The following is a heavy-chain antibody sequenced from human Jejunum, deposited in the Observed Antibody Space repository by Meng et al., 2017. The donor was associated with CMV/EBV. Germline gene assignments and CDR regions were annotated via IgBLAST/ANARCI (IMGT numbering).Heavy chain of an antibody. V-gene: IGHV4-34*01. D-gene: IGHD3-10*01. CDR1: GGSLPGYY. CDR3: ARRVGSGKYFFDY. Sequence: GGSLPGYYCSWIRQPPGKGLEWIGEINYSESTNYNPSLNSRVTISVDTFKNQCSLKLTSVTAADTAMYYCARRVGSGKYFFDYWSLGALVTVSS. J-gene: IGHJ4*02. CDR2: INYSEST.